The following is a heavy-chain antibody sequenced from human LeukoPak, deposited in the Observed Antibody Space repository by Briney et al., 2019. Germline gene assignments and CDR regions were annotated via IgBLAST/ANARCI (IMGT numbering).Heavy chain of an antibody. CDR1: GFTFSSYW. V-gene: IGHV3-74*01. CDR3: AKDHYYYDSSGYPDY. J-gene: IGHJ4*02. D-gene: IGHD3-22*01. CDR2: INSDGSST. Sequence: GGSLRLSCAASGFTFSSYWMHWVRQAPGKGLVWVSRINSDGSSTSYADSVKGRFTISRDNAKNTLYLQMNSLRVEDTAVYYCAKDHYYYDSSGYPDYWGQGTLVTVSS.